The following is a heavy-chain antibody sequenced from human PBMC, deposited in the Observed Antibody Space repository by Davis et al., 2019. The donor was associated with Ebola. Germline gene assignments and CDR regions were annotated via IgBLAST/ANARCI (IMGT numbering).Heavy chain of an antibody. D-gene: IGHD2-8*01. CDR2: INQSGST. Sequence: MPSETLSLTCAVYGGSFSGYYWSWIRQPPGKGLEWIGEINQSGSTNDNPSLKSRVTISVDTSKNQFSLKLSSVTAADTAVYYCARARRLVYATYYYYDGMDVWSQGTTVTVSS. V-gene: IGHV4-34*01. J-gene: IGHJ6*02. CDR1: GGSFSGYY. CDR3: ARARRLVYATYYYYDGMDV.